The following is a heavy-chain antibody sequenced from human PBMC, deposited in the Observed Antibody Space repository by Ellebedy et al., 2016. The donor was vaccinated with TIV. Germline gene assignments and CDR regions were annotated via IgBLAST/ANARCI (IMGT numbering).Heavy chain of an antibody. CDR1: GFTLSGYW. Sequence: HTGGSLRLSCAASGFTLSGYWMHWARQVPGKGLVWLSRVNTDGSSTSYADSVEGRFPISRDNAKRTVYLEMNSLGAEDTGIYYCARESVRYFDWDYWGQGVPVTVSS. V-gene: IGHV3-74*01. D-gene: IGHD3-9*01. CDR2: VNTDGSST. CDR3: ARESVRYFDWDY. J-gene: IGHJ4*02.